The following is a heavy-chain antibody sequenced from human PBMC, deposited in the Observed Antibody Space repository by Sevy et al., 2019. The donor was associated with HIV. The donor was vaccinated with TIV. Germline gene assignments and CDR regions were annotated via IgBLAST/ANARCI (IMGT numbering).Heavy chain of an antibody. V-gene: IGHV4-59*01. CDR3: ARDRHYYDSSGYYFNWFDP. D-gene: IGHD3-22*01. Sequence: SETLSLTCTVSGGPISSYYWSWLRQPPGKGLEWIGYIYYSGSTNYNPSLKSRVTISVDTSKNQFSLRLMSVTAADTAVYYCARDRHYYDSSGYYFNWFDPWGQGTLVTVSS. CDR2: IYYSGST. CDR1: GGPISSYY. J-gene: IGHJ5*02.